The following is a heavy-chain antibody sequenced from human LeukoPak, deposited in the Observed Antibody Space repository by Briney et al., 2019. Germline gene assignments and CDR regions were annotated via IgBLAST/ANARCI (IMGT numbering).Heavy chain of an antibody. J-gene: IGHJ4*02. Sequence: PSQTLSLTCTVPGVSISSGGYYWSWIRQHPGKGLEWIGYIYYSGSTYYNPSLKSRVTISVDTSKNQFSLKLSSVTAADTAVYYCARDNYDILTGYPLYYFDYWGQGTLVTVSS. V-gene: IGHV4-31*03. CDR2: IYYSGST. CDR3: ARDNYDILTGYPLYYFDY. D-gene: IGHD3-9*01. CDR1: GVSISSGGYY.